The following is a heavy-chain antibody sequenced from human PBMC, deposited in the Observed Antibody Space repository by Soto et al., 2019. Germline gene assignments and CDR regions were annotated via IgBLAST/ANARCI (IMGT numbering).Heavy chain of an antibody. Sequence: QVQLQESGPGLVEPSETLSLTCTVSGASISSYFWTWLRQPAGKGLDWIGRISTSGTTNYNPSLKSRVTMSVDTSKNHFSLNLSSVTAADTAVYYCAREAGPDRWFDPRGQGTLVTVSS. CDR2: ISTSGTT. J-gene: IGHJ5*02. CDR1: GASISSYF. D-gene: IGHD6-19*01. CDR3: AREAGPDRWFDP. V-gene: IGHV4-4*07.